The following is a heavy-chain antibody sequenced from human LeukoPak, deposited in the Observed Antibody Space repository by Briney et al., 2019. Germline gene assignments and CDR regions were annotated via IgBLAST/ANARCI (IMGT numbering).Heavy chain of an antibody. J-gene: IGHJ6*03. V-gene: IGHV4-38-2*02. Sequence: SETLSLTCTVSGYSISSGYYWGWIRQPPGKGLEWIGSIYHSGSTYYNPSLKSRVTISVDTSKNQFSLKLSPVTAADTAVYYCAREVPADFWSGWSYYYYMDVWGKGTTVTVSS. D-gene: IGHD3-3*01. CDR1: GYSISSGYY. CDR3: AREVPADFWSGWSYYYYMDV. CDR2: IYHSGST.